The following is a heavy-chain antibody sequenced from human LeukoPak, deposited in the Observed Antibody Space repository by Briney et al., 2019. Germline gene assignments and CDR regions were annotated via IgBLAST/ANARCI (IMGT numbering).Heavy chain of an antibody. D-gene: IGHD3-10*01. CDR3: AKDMGAYGSGSSLDY. V-gene: IGHV3-43*01. J-gene: IGHJ4*02. CDR2: ISWDGGST. CDR1: GFTFDDYT. Sequence: GGSLRLSCAASGFTFDDYTMHWVRQAPGKGLEWVSLISWDGGSTYYADSVKGRFTISRDNSKNSLYLQMNSLRTEDTALYYCAKDMGAYGSGSSLDYWGQGTLVTVSS.